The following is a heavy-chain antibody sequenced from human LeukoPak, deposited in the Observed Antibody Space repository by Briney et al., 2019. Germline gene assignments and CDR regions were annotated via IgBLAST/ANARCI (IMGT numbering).Heavy chain of an antibody. V-gene: IGHV3-30*18. Sequence: GGSLRLSCEASGFTFSSYGMHWVRQAPGKGLEWVAVISYDGSNKYYADSVKGRFTISRDNSKNTLYLQMNSLRAEDTAVYYCAKDRWGYCSSTSCHLNWFDPWGQGTLVTVSS. CDR1: GFTFSSYG. CDR3: AKDRWGYCSSTSCHLNWFDP. CDR2: ISYDGSNK. J-gene: IGHJ5*02. D-gene: IGHD2-2*01.